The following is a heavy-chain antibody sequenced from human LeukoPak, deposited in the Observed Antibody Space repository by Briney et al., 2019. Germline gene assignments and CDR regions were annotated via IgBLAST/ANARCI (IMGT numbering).Heavy chain of an antibody. Sequence: GGSLRLSCAASGFTFSRYWMSWVRQAPGKGLEWVANIKRDGSEKSYVDSVNGRFTISRDNAKNSLYLQMTSLRAEDTAVYYCARDTIIPHWSVGASPRNFDYWGQGTLVTVSS. CDR2: IKRDGSEK. J-gene: IGHJ4*02. CDR3: ARDTIIPHWSVGASPRNFDY. V-gene: IGHV3-7*01. CDR1: GFTFSRYW. D-gene: IGHD1-26*01.